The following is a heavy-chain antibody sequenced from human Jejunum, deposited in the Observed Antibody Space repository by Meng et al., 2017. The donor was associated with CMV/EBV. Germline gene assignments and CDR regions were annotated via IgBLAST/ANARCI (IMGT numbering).Heavy chain of an antibody. CDR2: INHSGTT. CDR1: GGSFSGYY. V-gene: IGHV4-34*01. CDR3: AVDIVPAMGPGTPLTTNY. J-gene: IGHJ4*02. Sequence: QVQLQPWGAGLLKPSETLSLTCAVYGGSFSGYYWNWIRQPPGKGLEWIGEINHSGTTNYNPSLKSRVTISVDTSKNQFSLKLSSVTAADTAVYYCAVDIVPAMGPGTPLTTNYWGQGTLVTVSS. D-gene: IGHD5-12*01.